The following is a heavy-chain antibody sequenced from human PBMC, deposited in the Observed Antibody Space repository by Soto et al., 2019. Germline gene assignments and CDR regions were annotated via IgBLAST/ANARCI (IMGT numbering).Heavy chain of an antibody. J-gene: IGHJ6*02. CDR3: ARDYYGMDV. V-gene: IGHV4-59*12. Sequence: SETLSLTCTVSGGSIISYYWSWIRQSPGKGLEWIGYTYQSGSAYYNPSLKSRVTISVDRSKNQFSLNLTSVTAADTAVYYCARDYYGMDVWGQGTTVTVSS. CDR2: TYQSGSA. CDR1: GGSIISYY.